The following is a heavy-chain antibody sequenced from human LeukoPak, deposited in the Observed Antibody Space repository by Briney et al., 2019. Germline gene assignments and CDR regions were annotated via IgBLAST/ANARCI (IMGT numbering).Heavy chain of an antibody. Sequence: GGSLRLSCAASGFTFSSDTMNWVRQPLGQGLEWVSTISDPHSGSETHYADSVKGRFTISRDDSQNTLYLQMNSLRAEDTAVYYCAKGSMIVAQTYDYWGQGTLVTVSS. J-gene: IGHJ4*02. CDR3: AKGSMIVAQTYDY. V-gene: IGHV3-23*01. CDR2: ISDPHSGSET. D-gene: IGHD3-22*01. CDR1: GFTFSSDT.